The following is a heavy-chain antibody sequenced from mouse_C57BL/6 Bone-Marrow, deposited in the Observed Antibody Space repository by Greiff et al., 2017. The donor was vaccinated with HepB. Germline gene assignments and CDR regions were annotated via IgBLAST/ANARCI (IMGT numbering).Heavy chain of an antibody. V-gene: IGHV1-50*01. CDR3: AREGDFYYGSSLDY. D-gene: IGHD1-1*01. J-gene: IGHJ2*01. CDR1: GYTFTSYW. CDR2: IDPSDSYT. Sequence: QVHVKQPGAELVKPGASVKLSCKASGYTFTSYWMQWVKQRPGQGLEWIGEIDPSDSYTNYNQKFKGKATLTVDTSSSTAYMQLSSLTSEDSAVYYCAREGDFYYGSSLDYWGQGTTLTVSS.